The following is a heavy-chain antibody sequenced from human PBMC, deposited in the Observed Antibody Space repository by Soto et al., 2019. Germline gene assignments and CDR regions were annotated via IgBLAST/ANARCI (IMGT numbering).Heavy chain of an antibody. V-gene: IGHV3-7*01. CDR2: IMQDGSDK. Sequence: GGSLRLSCAASGFTVSSNYMTWVRQAPGKGLEWVANIMQDGSDKYYVDSVKGRFTISRDNAKNSLYLQMTSLRAEDTAVYYCASKRLYFYGLDVWGQGTTVTVSS. J-gene: IGHJ6*02. CDR1: GFTVSSNY. CDR3: ASKRLYFYGLDV.